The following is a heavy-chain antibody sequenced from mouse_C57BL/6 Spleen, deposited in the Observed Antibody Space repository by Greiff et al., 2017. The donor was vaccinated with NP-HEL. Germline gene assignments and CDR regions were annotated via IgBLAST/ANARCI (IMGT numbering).Heavy chain of an antibody. CDR3: ARGGLPAWFAY. D-gene: IGHD2-4*01. V-gene: IGHV3-6*01. CDR2: ISYDGSN. CDR1: GYSFTGVYY. Sequence: EVKLEESGPGLVKPSQSLSLSCPVSGYSFTGVYYRNCIRQFPGNQREWMGYISYDGSNNSTPSLKNRVSITRDTSKNQFFLKLNSVTTEDTATYYCARGGLPAWFAYWGQGTLVTVSA. J-gene: IGHJ3*01.